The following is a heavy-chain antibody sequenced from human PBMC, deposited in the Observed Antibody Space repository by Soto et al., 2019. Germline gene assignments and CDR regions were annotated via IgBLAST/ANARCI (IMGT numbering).Heavy chain of an antibody. CDR2: ISETRTYI. D-gene: IGHD3-22*01. V-gene: IGHV3-21*01. Sequence: EVQLVESGGGLVKPGGSLRLSCTTSGFNFKSYMMHWIRQAPGKGLELVSSISETRTYIHYADSVKGRFTISRANSEKSLYLEMHSLGDDDTAIYFWARAGSYDNSGKYVQALCYWGQGHLVTGSS. CDR3: ARAGSYDNSGKYVQALCY. J-gene: IGHJ4*02. CDR1: GFNFKSYM.